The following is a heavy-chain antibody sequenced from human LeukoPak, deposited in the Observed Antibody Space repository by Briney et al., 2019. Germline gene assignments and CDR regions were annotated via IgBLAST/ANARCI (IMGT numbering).Heavy chain of an antibody. CDR2: TSYSEGT. D-gene: IGHD3-22*01. CDR1: GGSVSRGGYY. Sequence: SETLSLTCTVSGGSVSRGGYYWNWIRQHPGKGLEWIGFTSYSEGTYYNPSLMSRITISVDRSQNQFSLKMRDVTAADTAVYYCARAYYDSSGPSHPWGQGTLVTVSS. CDR3: ARAYYDSSGPSHP. V-gene: IGHV4-31*03. J-gene: IGHJ5*02.